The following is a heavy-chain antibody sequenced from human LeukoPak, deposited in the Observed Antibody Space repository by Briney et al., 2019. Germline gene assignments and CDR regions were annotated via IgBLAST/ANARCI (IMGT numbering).Heavy chain of an antibody. CDR2: IYHSGST. J-gene: IGHJ6*04. Sequence: SETLSLTCTVSGGSISSGGYYWSWIRQPPGKGLEWIGYIYHSGSTYYNPSLKSRVTISVDTSKNQFSLKLSSVTAADTAVYYCAREPTRGYDFWSGYLWDVWGKGTTVTVSS. D-gene: IGHD3-3*01. CDR3: AREPTRGYDFWSGYLWDV. CDR1: GGSISSGGYY. V-gene: IGHV4-30-2*01.